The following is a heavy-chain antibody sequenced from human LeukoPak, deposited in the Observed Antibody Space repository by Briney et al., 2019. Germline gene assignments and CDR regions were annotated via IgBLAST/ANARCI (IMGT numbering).Heavy chain of an antibody. V-gene: IGHV4-39*07. CDR1: GDSISSSGYY. J-gene: IGHJ4*02. D-gene: IGHD3-10*01. CDR2: IHHSGNT. Sequence: SETLSLTCSVSGDSISSSGYYWDWIRQPPGKGLEWIGSIHHSGNTNYNPSLKSRVTISVDTSKNQFSLKLSSVTAADTAVYYCASQYYYGSGSFYFDYWGQGTLVTVSS. CDR3: ASQYYYGSGSFYFDY.